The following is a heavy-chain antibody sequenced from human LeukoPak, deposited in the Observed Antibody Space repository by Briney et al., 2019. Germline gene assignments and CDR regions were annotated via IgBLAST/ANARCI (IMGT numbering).Heavy chain of an antibody. V-gene: IGHV3-74*01. Sequence: PGGSLRLSCAASGFTFSSYWMHWVRQAPGKGLVWVSRINSDGSSTSYADSVKGRFTISRDNAKNTLYLQMNSLRAEDTAVYYCARDQGQSYYDFWSGYKGYYGMDVWGQGTTVTVSS. J-gene: IGHJ6*02. CDR3: ARDQGQSYYDFWSGYKGYYGMDV. CDR1: GFTFSSYW. D-gene: IGHD3-3*01. CDR2: INSDGSST.